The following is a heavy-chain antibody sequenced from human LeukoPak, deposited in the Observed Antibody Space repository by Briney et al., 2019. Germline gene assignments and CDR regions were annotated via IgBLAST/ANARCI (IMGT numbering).Heavy chain of an antibody. D-gene: IGHD3-22*01. CDR1: GYTFTSYY. Sequence: ASVKVSCKASGYTFTSYYMHWVRQAPGQGLEWMGIINPSGGSTSYAQKFQGRVTMTTDTSTSTAYMELRSLRSDDTAVYYCARQSRLLGDAFDIWGQGTMVTVSS. CDR2: INPSGGST. V-gene: IGHV1-46*01. J-gene: IGHJ3*02. CDR3: ARQSRLLGDAFDI.